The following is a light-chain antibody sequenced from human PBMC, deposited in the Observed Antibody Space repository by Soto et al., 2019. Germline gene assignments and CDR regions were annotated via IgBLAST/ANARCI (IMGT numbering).Light chain of an antibody. J-gene: IGKJ4*01. CDR2: DAT. CDR1: HPININ. Sequence: DIQMTQSPSSLSASVGDRVTITCRASHPININLVWFQQKPGKAPKSLIYDATHLQSGVPSRFSGSGGGTVFTLTIGSLQPEDVATYYCQHYQRYPPSFGGGTKLEIK. CDR3: QHYQRYPPS. V-gene: IGKV1-16*01.